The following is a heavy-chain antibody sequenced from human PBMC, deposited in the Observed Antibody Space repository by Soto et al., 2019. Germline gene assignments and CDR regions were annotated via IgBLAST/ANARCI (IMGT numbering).Heavy chain of an antibody. CDR2: IYDSGRS. J-gene: IGHJ3*01. CDR3: XXXXXXXXXXXXXXXXXXFAFDV. CDR1: GDSISSGGSS. Sequence: QLQLQESGSGLVKPSQTLSLTCAVSGDSISSGGSSWNWIRQPPGKGLEWIGYIYDSGRSYYNPXXXXXXXXXXXXXXXXXXXXXXXXXXXXXXXXXXXXXXXXXXXXXXXXXXXXFAFDVWGQGTVXT. V-gene: IGHV4-30-2*01.